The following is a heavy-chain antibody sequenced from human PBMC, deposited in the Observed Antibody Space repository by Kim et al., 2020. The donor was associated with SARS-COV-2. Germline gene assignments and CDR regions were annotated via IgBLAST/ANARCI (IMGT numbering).Heavy chain of an antibody. CDR3: AKGLN. Sequence: IYYSGSTNYNPSLKRRVTISIDTSKNQFSLKLSSVTAADTAVYYCAKGLNWGQGTLVTVSS. CDR2: IYYSGST. J-gene: IGHJ4*02. V-gene: IGHV4-39*01.